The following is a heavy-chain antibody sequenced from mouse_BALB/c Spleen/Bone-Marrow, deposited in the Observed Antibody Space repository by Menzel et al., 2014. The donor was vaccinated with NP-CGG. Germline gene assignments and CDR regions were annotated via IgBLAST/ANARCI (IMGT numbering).Heavy chain of an antibody. CDR2: ISCYNGAT. CDR1: GYSFTGYY. V-gene: IGHV1S34*01. Sequence: VVKTGASVKISCKASGYSFTGYYMHWVKQSHGKSLEWIGYISCYNGATSYNQKFKGKATFTVDTSSSTAYMQFNSLTSEDSAVYYCARGGMITSQAWVAYWGQGTLVTVPA. J-gene: IGHJ3*01. D-gene: IGHD2-4*01. CDR3: ARGGMITSQAWVAY.